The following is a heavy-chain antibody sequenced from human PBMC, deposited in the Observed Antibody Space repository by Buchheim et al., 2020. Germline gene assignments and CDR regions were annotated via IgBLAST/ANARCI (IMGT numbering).Heavy chain of an antibody. V-gene: IGHV1-8*01. Sequence: QVQLVQSGAEVKKPGASVKVSCKASGYTFTSYDINWVRQATGQGLEWMGWMNPNSGNTGYAQKFQGRVTMTRNTSISTAYMELSSLRSEDTAVYYCARRKKGYSHRRPTGYYYYMDVWGKGTT. CDR3: ARRKKGYSHRRPTGYYYYMDV. J-gene: IGHJ6*03. CDR2: MNPNSGNT. CDR1: GYTFTSYD. D-gene: IGHD6-13*01.